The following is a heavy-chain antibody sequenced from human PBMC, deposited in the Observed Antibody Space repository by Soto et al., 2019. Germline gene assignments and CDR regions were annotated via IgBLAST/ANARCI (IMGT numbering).Heavy chain of an antibody. J-gene: IGHJ4*02. CDR3: ARDKWPHSSGWHNRHFDY. V-gene: IGHV3-30-3*01. D-gene: IGHD6-19*01. CDR2: LSYDGSNK. CDR1: GFTFSSYA. Sequence: QVQLVESGGGVVQPGRSLRLSCAASGFTFSSYAMHWVRQAPGKGLEWVAVLSYDGSNKYYAGSLKGRFTISRDNSKNTLYLQMSSLRADDTAVYYCARDKWPHSSGWHNRHFDYWGQGTLVTVSS.